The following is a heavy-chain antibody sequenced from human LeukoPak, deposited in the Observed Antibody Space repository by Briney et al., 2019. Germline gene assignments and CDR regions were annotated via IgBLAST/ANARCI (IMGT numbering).Heavy chain of an antibody. CDR1: GYTVTSYY. D-gene: IGHD3-16*02. CDR2: LNPSGGST. CDR3: ARVGYDYVWGSYRPNYFDY. J-gene: IGHJ4*02. V-gene: IGHV1-46*01. Sequence: GASVKVSCKASGYTVTSYYMHWVRQAPGQGLEWMGILNPSGGSTSYAQKFQGRATLTRATSTSTVYMELSSLRSEDTAVYYCARVGYDYVWGSYRPNYFDYWGQGTLVTVSS.